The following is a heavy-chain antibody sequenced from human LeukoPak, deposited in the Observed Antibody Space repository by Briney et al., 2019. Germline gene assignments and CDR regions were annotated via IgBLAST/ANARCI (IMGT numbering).Heavy chain of an antibody. D-gene: IGHD3-10*01. CDR3: ARGGGFGSPPAY. J-gene: IGHJ4*02. CDR2: IYHSGSV. Sequence: SETLSLTCTVSGGSVSNYYWSWIRQPPGKGLEWIGYIYHSGSVNYNPSLKSRVTISVDTTNNQFSLKLNSVTAADTAVYYCARGGGFGSPPAYWGQGTLVTVSS. V-gene: IGHV4-59*02. CDR1: GGSVSNYY.